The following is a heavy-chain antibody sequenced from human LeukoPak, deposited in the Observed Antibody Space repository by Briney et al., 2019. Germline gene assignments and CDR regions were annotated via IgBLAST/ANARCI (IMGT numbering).Heavy chain of an antibody. Sequence: GGSLRLSCAASGFTFSSYAMHWVRQAPGKGLEWVAVISYDGSNKYYADSVKGRFTISRGNSKNTLYLQMNSLRAEDTAVYYCARERQSYDYWGQGTLVTVSS. J-gene: IGHJ4*02. CDR1: GFTFSSYA. CDR2: ISYDGSNK. CDR3: ARERQSYDY. V-gene: IGHV3-30-3*01. D-gene: IGHD1-26*01.